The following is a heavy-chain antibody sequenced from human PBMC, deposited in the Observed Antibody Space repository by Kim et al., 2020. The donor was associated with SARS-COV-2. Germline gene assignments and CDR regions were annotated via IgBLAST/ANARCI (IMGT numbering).Heavy chain of an antibody. CDR2: ISHGGIT. V-gene: IGHV4-59*12. J-gene: IGHJ4*01. Sequence: SETLSLTYTVSSGSIRPYFWGWLRQSPEKGLEWIAYISHGGITDYNSSLKSRATISMDTSKSQFFLELRSVTAADTAIYYCARHLRVSGTLNNLDFWGQG. D-gene: IGHD3-10*01. CDR3: ARHLRVSGTLNNLDF. CDR1: SGSIRPYF.